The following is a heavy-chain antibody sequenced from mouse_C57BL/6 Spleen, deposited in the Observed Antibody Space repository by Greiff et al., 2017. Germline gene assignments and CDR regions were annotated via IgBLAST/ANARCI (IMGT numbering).Heavy chain of an antibody. Sequence: EVKLVESGGGLVKPGGSLKLSCAASGFTFSSYAMSWVRQTPEKRLEWVATISDGGSYTYYPDNVKGRFTISRDNDKNNLYLQMSHLKSEDTAMYYCARVGPDYYGSSPYYFDYWGQGTTLTVSS. CDR3: ARVGPDYYGSSPYYFDY. V-gene: IGHV5-4*03. CDR1: GFTFSSYA. D-gene: IGHD1-1*01. J-gene: IGHJ2*01. CDR2: ISDGGSYT.